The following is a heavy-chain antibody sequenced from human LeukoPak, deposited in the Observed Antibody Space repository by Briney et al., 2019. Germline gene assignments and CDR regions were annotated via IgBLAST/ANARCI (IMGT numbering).Heavy chain of an antibody. Sequence: PSETLSLTCTVSGGSISSGSYYWSWIRQPPGTGLEWIGYIYYSGSTNYNPSLKSRVTISVDTSKNQFSLKLSSVTAADTAVYYCARLERRGFDYWGQGTLVTVSS. D-gene: IGHD1-1*01. J-gene: IGHJ4*02. V-gene: IGHV4-61*01. CDR1: GGSISSGSYY. CDR2: IYYSGST. CDR3: ARLERRGFDY.